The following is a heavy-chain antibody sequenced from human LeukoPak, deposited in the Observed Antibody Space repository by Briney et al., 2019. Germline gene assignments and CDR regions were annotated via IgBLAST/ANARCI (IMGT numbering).Heavy chain of an antibody. CDR1: GFTVTSNY. J-gene: IGHJ6*02. CDR3: AKDVRVGGGGMDV. V-gene: IGHV3-23*01. Sequence: GGSLRLSCAVSGFTVTSNYISWVRQAPGKGLEWVSLISASGTNTYYADSVKGRFTISRDNSKHTLSLQMNSLRAEDTAVYYCAKDVRVGGGGMDVWGQGTPVTVSS. CDR2: ISASGTNT. D-gene: IGHD1-26*01.